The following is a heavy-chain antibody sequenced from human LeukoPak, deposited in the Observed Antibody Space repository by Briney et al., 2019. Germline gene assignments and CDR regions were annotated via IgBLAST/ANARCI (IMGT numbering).Heavy chain of an antibody. CDR1: GYSISSGYY. CDR2: IYHSGST. J-gene: IGHJ4*02. CDR3: ARQGITMVRGVIINFDY. Sequence: PSETLSLTCAVSGYSISSGYYWGWIRQPPGKGLEWIGSIYHSGSTYYNPSLKSRVTISVDTSENQFSLKLSSVTAADTAVYYCARQGITMVRGVIINFDYWGQGTLVTVSS. D-gene: IGHD3-10*01. V-gene: IGHV4-38-2*01.